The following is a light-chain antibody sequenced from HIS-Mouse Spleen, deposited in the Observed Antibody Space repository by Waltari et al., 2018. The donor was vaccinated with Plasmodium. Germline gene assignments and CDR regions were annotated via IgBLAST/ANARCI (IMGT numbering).Light chain of an antibody. CDR1: ALPKQY. V-gene: IGLV3-25*03. J-gene: IGLJ3*02. Sequence: SYELTQPPSVSVSPGQTARITCYGDALPKQYAYWYKQKPGQAPVLVIYKDSERPSGIPERFSGSSSGTTVTLTISGVQAEDEADYYCQSADSSGTYWVFGGGTKLTVL. CDR3: QSADSSGTYWV. CDR2: KDS.